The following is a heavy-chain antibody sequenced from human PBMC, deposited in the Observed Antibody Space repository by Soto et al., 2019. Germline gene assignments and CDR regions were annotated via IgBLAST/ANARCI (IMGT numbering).Heavy chain of an antibody. J-gene: IGHJ4*02. Sequence: SETLSLTCTVSGGSISSGDYYWSWIRQPPGKGLEWIGYIYYSGSTYYNPSLKSRVTISVDTSKNQFSLKLSSVTAADTAVYYCAREDGYNYVDYWGQGALVTVSS. CDR1: GGSISSGDYY. CDR2: IYYSGST. CDR3: AREDGYNYVDY. D-gene: IGHD5-12*01. V-gene: IGHV4-30-4*01.